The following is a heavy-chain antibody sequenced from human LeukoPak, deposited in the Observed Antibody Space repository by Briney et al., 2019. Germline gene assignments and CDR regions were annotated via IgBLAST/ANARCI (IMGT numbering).Heavy chain of an antibody. Sequence: ASVKVSCKASGYRFTSYGMQWVRQAPGQRLEWMGWINAGNGNTKYSQKFQGRVTITRDTSASTAYMELSSLRSEDTAVYYCARERGYSGYDPERGFDYWGQGTLVTVSS. CDR1: GYRFTSYG. CDR3: ARERGYSGYDPERGFDY. V-gene: IGHV1-3*01. CDR2: INAGNGNT. J-gene: IGHJ4*02. D-gene: IGHD5-12*01.